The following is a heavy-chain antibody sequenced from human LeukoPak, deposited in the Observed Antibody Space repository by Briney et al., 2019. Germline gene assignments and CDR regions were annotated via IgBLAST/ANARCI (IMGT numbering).Heavy chain of an antibody. J-gene: IGHJ4*02. CDR1: GGSISSYY. D-gene: IGHD2-2*01. CDR2: IYYSGTT. Sequence: PAETLSLTCTVSGGSISSYYWSWIRQPPGKGLEGIGYIYYSGTTNYNPSLKSRVTISVDTSPNQFSLKLRSVTAADTAVYYCARDQRSASCYDFWGQGTLVTVSS. CDR3: ARDQRSASCYDF. V-gene: IGHV4-59*01.